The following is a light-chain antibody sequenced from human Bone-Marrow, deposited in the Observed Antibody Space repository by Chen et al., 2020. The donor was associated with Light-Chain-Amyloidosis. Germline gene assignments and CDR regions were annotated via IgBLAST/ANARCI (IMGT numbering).Light chain of an antibody. Sequence: YVLTQPPSVSVAPGKTARITCGGNNIGTKSVHWYQQRPGLAPVLVIYYNSDRPSGIPERFSGSNSGNTATLTISRVEAGDEADFYCQVWDSSSDHPGWVFGGGTKLTVL. CDR2: YNS. CDR3: QVWDSSSDHPGWV. CDR1: NIGTKS. J-gene: IGLJ3*02. V-gene: IGLV3-21*04.